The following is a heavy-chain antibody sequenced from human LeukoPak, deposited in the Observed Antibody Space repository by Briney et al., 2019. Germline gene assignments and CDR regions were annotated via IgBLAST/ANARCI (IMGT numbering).Heavy chain of an antibody. Sequence: GGSLRLSCAASGFTFSDYYMSWICQAPGKGLEWVSYISSSGSTIYYADSVKGRFTISRDNAKNSLYLQMNSLRAEDTAVYYCAKLGLYSSGWYDYWGQGTLVTVSS. V-gene: IGHV3-11*01. J-gene: IGHJ4*02. CDR3: AKLGLYSSGWYDY. CDR1: GFTFSDYY. D-gene: IGHD6-19*01. CDR2: ISSSGSTI.